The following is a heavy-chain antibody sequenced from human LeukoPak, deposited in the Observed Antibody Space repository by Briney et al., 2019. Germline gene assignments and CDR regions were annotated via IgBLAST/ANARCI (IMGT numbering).Heavy chain of an antibody. V-gene: IGHV4-34*01. CDR1: GDSFIGYF. J-gene: IGHJ2*01. CDR3: ARSGGYFDL. D-gene: IGHD3-10*01. CDR2: INHSGRT. Sequence: PSETLSLTCAASGDSFIGYFWTWIRQAPGKGLEWIGDINHSGRTNYNPSLQRRVSISVDTSKNQFSLKLSSVTAADTAVYYCARSGGYFDLWGRGTLVTVSS.